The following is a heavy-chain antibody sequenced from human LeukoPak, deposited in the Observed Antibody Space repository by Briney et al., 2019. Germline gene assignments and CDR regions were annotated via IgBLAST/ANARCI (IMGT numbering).Heavy chain of an antibody. Sequence: GGSLRLSCTMFGPTFNNYGVHWVRQAPGKGLEWVAGISDDGSHKYYGDSVKGRLTISRDNSRSMVYLQVNSLRAEDTAVYYCAKGRPHNSDSVEFDYWGQGTLVTVSS. CDR3: AKGRPHNSDSVEFDY. CDR1: GPTFNNYG. D-gene: IGHD5/OR15-5a*01. J-gene: IGHJ4*02. V-gene: IGHV3-30*18. CDR2: ISDDGSHK.